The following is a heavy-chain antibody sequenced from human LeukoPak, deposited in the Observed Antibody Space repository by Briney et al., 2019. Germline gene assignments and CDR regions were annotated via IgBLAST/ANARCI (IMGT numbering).Heavy chain of an antibody. CDR2: MNPNSGIT. J-gene: IGHJ3*02. V-gene: IGHV1-8*01. CDR1: GYTFTSYD. CDR3: ARGSGYSYGYDAFDI. D-gene: IGHD5-18*01. Sequence: GASVKVSCKASGYTFTSYDINWVRQATGQGLEWMGWMNPNSGITGYAQKFQGRVTMTRNTSISTAYMELSSLRSEDTAVYYCARGSGYSYGYDAFDIWGQGTMVTVSS.